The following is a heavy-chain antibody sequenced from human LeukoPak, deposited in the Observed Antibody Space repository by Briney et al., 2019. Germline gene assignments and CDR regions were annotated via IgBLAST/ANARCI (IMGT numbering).Heavy chain of an antibody. CDR2: IYYSGST. J-gene: IGHJ4*02. D-gene: IGHD4-23*01. V-gene: IGHV4-61*01. CDR3: ARDAHDYGGNPAGFDY. CDR1: GGSISSSSYY. Sequence: PSETLSLTCTVSGGSISSSSYYWGWIRQPPGKGLEWIGYIYYSGSTNYNPSLKSRVTISVDTSKNQFSLKLSSVTAADTAVYYCARDAHDYGGNPAGFDYWGQGTLVTVSS.